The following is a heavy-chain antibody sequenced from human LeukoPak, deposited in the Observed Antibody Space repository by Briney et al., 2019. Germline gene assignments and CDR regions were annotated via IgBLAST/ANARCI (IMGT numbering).Heavy chain of an antibody. J-gene: IGHJ5*02. CDR3: ARGGDILTGYPNWFDP. V-gene: IGHV4-59*01. Sequence: SETLSLTCTVSGGSISSYYWSWIRQPAGKGLEWIGYIYYSGSTNYNPSLKSRVTISVDTSNNQFSLKLSSVTAADTAVYYCARGGDILTGYPNWFDPWGQGTLVTVSS. D-gene: IGHD3-9*01. CDR2: IYYSGST. CDR1: GGSISSYY.